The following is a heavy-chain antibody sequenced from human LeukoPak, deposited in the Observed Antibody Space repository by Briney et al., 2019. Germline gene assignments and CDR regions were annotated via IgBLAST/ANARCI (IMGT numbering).Heavy chain of an antibody. J-gene: IGHJ3*02. V-gene: IGHV4-30-2*01. D-gene: IGHD6-13*01. Sequence: SETLSLTCTVSGGSISSGGYYWSWIRQPPGKGLEWIGYIYHSGSTYYNPSLKSRVTISVDRSKNQFSLKLSSVTAADTAVYYCARDSYSSSWSVDIWGQGTMVTVSS. CDR1: GGSISSGGYY. CDR2: IYHSGST. CDR3: ARDSYSSSWSVDI.